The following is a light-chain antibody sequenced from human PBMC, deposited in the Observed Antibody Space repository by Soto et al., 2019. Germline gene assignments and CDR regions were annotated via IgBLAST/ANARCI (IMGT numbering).Light chain of an antibody. CDR1: QSVSSSY. CDR2: GAS. J-gene: IGKJ1*01. V-gene: IGKV3-20*01. Sequence: EIGLTQSPGTLSLSPGERATLSCRASQSVSSSYLAWYQQKPGQAPRLLIYGASSRATGIPDRFSGSWSGIDFTLTTSTLEPEDFAVYYCQQYGSSPRTIGQGTKVDIK. CDR3: QQYGSSPRT.